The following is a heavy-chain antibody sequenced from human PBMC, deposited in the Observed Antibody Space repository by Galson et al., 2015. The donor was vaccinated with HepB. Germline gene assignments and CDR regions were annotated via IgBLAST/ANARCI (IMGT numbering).Heavy chain of an antibody. J-gene: IGHJ4*02. D-gene: IGHD7-27*01. CDR1: GYTFSTYD. CDR3: ARNLPRTGDFDF. V-gene: IGHV1-8*01. Sequence: SVKVSCKASGYTFSTYDINWVRQATGQGLEWLGWMSPNSGYTGYAQEFQDRVTMTRDTSISTAYLELNSLRAEDTAVYYCARNLPRTGDFDFWGQGTPVTVSS. CDR2: MSPNSGYT.